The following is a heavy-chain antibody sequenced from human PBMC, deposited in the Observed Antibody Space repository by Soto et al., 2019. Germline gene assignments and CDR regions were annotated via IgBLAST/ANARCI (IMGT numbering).Heavy chain of an antibody. CDR1: GYTFTSYR. Sequence: QVQLVQSGAEVKKPGASVKVSCKASGYTFTSYRISWVRQAPGQGLEWMGWISAYNGHTNYAQKLQGRVTMTTDTSTSKAQMELRSLRSDATAVYSCARVDLEGRYFARFDYWGQGTLVTVSS. V-gene: IGHV1-18*01. D-gene: IGHD3-9*01. CDR3: ARVDLEGRYFARFDY. CDR2: ISAYNGHT. J-gene: IGHJ4*02.